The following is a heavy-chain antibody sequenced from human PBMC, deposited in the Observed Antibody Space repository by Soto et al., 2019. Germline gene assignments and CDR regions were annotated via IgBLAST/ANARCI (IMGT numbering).Heavy chain of an antibody. Sequence: QIHLQQSGPGLVKPSQTLSLTCAISGDSVSTNSATWDWIRQSPSRGLEWLGRTYYRSNWYTDYAVSVNGRITISLDTSNNQLSLQLNSVTPDDKAVYYCARLIGNSWLDSWGQGTLVTVSS. J-gene: IGHJ5*01. CDR1: GDSVSTNSAT. V-gene: IGHV6-1*01. D-gene: IGHD2-8*01. CDR2: TYYRSNWYT. CDR3: ARLIGNSWLDS.